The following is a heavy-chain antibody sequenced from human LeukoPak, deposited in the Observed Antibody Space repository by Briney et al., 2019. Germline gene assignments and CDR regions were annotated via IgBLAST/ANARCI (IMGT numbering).Heavy chain of an antibody. CDR3: IVFGDSNH. CDR2: ISSSGSGGNT. D-gene: IGHD4-17*01. Sequence: GGSLRLSCVASGVTLSNYAMSWARQAPGKGLEWVSGISSSGSGGNTYYADSVKGRFIISRDTSKNTLYLQINSLRVEDTAVYYCIVFGDSNHWGQGTLVTVSS. V-gene: IGHV3-23*01. J-gene: IGHJ5*02. CDR1: GVTLSNYA.